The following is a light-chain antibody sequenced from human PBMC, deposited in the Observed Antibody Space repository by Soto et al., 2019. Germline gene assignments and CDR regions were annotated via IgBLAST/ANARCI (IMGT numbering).Light chain of an antibody. Sequence: EIVLTQSPGTLSLSPGERTTLSCRASQSISSSYLAWYQQKPGQAPRLLVYGASSRATGISDRFSGSGSGTDFTLTISRLEPEDFALYYCHQYSSTFWTLGQGTKV. CDR1: QSISSSY. V-gene: IGKV3-20*01. CDR2: GAS. J-gene: IGKJ1*01. CDR3: HQYSSTFWT.